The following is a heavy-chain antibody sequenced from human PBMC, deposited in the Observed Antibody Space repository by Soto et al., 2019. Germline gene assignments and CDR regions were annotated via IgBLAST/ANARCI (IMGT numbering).Heavy chain of an antibody. V-gene: IGHV3-30*18. D-gene: IGHD7-27*01. J-gene: IGHJ4*02. CDR2: ISYDASNK. Sequence: QVQLLESGGGVVQPGRSLRLSCADSGFTFSNYGMHWVRQAPGKGLEWVAVISYDASNKYYADSVKGRFTISRDNSKNTLYLQMDSLRAEDTAIYYCAKDGGMTGETYFDYWGQGTLVTVSS. CDR3: AKDGGMTGETYFDY. CDR1: GFTFSNYG.